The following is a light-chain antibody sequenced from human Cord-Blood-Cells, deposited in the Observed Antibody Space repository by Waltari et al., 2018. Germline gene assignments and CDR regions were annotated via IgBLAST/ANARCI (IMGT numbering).Light chain of an antibody. CDR2: GNN. V-gene: IGLV1-44*01. CDR1: SSNIASNN. CDR3: AAWDDSLNGVV. J-gene: IGLJ2*01. Sequence: QSVLTQPPSASGTPGQRVTISCPGSSSNIASNNVNWYQQLPGTAPKLLIYGNNQRPSGVPDRCSGSKSGTSASLAISGLQSEDEADYYCAAWDDSLNGVVFGGGTKLTVL.